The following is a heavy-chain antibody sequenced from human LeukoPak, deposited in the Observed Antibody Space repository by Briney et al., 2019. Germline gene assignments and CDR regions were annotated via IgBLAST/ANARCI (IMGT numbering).Heavy chain of an antibody. Sequence: ASVKVSCKGSGYTFTSYGISWVRQAPGQGLEWMGWISAYNGNTNYAQKLQGRVTMTTVTSTSTAYMELRSLRSDDTAVYYCARVYYDKNWFDPWGQGTLVTVSS. D-gene: IGHD3-22*01. J-gene: IGHJ5*02. CDR2: ISAYNGNT. CDR1: GYTFTSYG. V-gene: IGHV1-18*01. CDR3: ARVYYDKNWFDP.